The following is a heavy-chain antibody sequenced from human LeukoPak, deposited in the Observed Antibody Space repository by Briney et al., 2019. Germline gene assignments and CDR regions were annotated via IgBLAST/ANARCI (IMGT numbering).Heavy chain of an antibody. CDR3: AKDLGITMIVVVPDAFDI. CDR1: GFTFSSSA. Sequence: GRSLRLSCAASGFTFSSSAMSWVRQAPGKGLEWVSAISGSGGSTYYADSVKGRITISRDNSKNTLYLQMNSLRAEDTAVYYCAKDLGITMIVVVPDAFDIWGQGTMVTVSS. D-gene: IGHD3-22*01. J-gene: IGHJ3*02. V-gene: IGHV3-23*01. CDR2: ISGSGGST.